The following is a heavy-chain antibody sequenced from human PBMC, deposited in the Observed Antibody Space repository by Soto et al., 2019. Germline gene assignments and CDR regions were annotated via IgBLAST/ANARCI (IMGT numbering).Heavy chain of an antibody. CDR3: ASVGSDYDNSGYYLP. CDR1: GGSVSRSNW. V-gene: IGHV4-4*02. CDR2: IYHSGST. Sequence: AETLSLTCIVSGGSVSRSNWWSWVRQPPGKGLEWIGEIYHSGSTTYNPSLKSRATISVDKSENQFSLRLKSVTAADTAVYYCASVGSDYDNSGYYLPWGPGTLVTVSS. J-gene: IGHJ5*02. D-gene: IGHD3-22*01.